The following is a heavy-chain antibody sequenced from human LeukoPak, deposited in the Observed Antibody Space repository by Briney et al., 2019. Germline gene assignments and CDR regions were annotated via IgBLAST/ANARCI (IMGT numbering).Heavy chain of an antibody. CDR3: AMILGYCSSTSCSKKYYYYMDV. J-gene: IGHJ6*03. CDR2: IYTSGST. Sequence: PSETLSLTCTVSGGSISSYYWSWIRQPAGKGLEWIGRIYTSGSTNYNPSLKSRVTMSVDTSKNQFSLKLSSVTAADTAVYYGAMILGYCSSTSCSKKYYYYMDVWGKGTTVTVSS. CDR1: GGSISSYY. V-gene: IGHV4-4*07. D-gene: IGHD2-2*01.